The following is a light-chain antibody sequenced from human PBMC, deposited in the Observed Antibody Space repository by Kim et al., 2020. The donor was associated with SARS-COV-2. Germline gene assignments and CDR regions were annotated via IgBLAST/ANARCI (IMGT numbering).Light chain of an antibody. CDR1: TSDVGNFNL. CDR3: CSSAGTRTYV. Sequence: GPSITLSCTGTTSDVGNFNLVSWYQQHPGKAPTLIIFDVITRPSGVSNRFSGSKSGNTASLTISGLQAEDGADYYCCSSAGTRTYVFGTGTKVTVL. J-gene: IGLJ1*01. CDR2: DVI. V-gene: IGLV2-23*02.